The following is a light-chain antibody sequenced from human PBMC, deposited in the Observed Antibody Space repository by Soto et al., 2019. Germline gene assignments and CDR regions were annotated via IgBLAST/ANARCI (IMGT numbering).Light chain of an antibody. CDR1: QSVSSN. Sequence: EIVMTQSPATLSVSPGERATLSCRASQSVSSNLAWYQQKPGQAPRLLLYGASTRATGIPARFSGSGSGTECTLTIGSLQSEDFAVYYCQQYNNLPQTFGQGTKVEIK. J-gene: IGKJ1*01. V-gene: IGKV3-15*01. CDR2: GAS. CDR3: QQYNNLPQT.